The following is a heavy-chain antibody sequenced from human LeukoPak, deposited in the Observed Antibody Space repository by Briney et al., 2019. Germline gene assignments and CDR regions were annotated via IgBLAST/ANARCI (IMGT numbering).Heavy chain of an antibody. D-gene: IGHD3-22*01. CDR3: ARGRYDSSGYYTTVDY. Sequence: SETLSLTCTVSGGSISSYYWSWIRQPPGKGLEWIGYIYYSGSTNYNPSLKSRVTISVDTSKDQFSLKPSSVTAADTAVYYCARGRYDSSGYYTTVDYWGQGTLVTVSS. CDR2: IYYSGST. J-gene: IGHJ4*02. V-gene: IGHV4-59*01. CDR1: GGSISSYY.